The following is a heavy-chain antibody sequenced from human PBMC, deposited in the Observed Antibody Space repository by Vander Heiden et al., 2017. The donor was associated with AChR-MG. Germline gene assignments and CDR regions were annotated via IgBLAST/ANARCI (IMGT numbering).Heavy chain of an antibody. D-gene: IGHD2-2*01. CDR2: ISGSGGST. J-gene: IGHJ4*02. CDR1: GFTFSSYA. V-gene: IGHV3-23*01. Sequence: EVQLLESGGGLVQPWGSLRLSCAASGFTFSSYAMTWVRQAPGKGLEWVSAISGSGGSTYYADSVKGRFTISRDNSKNTLYLQMNSLRAEDTAVYYCAKACSGTSCYFRGDYWCQGTLVTVSS. CDR3: AKACSGTSCYFRGDY.